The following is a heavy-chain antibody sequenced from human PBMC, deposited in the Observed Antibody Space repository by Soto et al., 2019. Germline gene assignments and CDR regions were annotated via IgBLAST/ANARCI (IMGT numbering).Heavy chain of an antibody. J-gene: IGHJ5*02. Sequence: ASVKVSCKASGYTFTDYHIHWVRQAPGQGLEFMGWINANNGGAGSAQQFQGRVTVTRDTSITTVYMELSNLRSDDTAVYYCAREGGSETLQPSYNWFDTWGQGTLVTDSS. CDR2: INANNGGA. V-gene: IGHV1-2*02. D-gene: IGHD6-25*01. CDR1: GYTFTDYH. CDR3: AREGGSETLQPSYNWFDT.